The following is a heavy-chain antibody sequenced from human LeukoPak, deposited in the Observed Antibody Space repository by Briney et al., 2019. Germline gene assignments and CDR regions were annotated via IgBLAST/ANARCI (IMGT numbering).Heavy chain of an antibody. J-gene: IGHJ1*01. CDR1: GGRISSSY. D-gene: IGHD6-19*01. Sequence: SETLSLTCTVSGGRISSSYWSWLRQPPGKALEWIGYIYHSGDTNYNPSLKSRVTISVDTSKNQFSLKLSSVTAADAAVYYCARDHASSGWFFFQYWGQGTLVTVSS. CDR2: IYHSGDT. CDR3: ARDHASSGWFFFQY. V-gene: IGHV4-59*01.